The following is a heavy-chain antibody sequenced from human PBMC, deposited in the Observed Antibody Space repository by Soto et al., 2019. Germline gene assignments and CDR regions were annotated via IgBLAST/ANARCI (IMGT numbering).Heavy chain of an antibody. CDR1: NGSISSYY. J-gene: IGHJ3*01. D-gene: IGHD3-9*01. CDR3: ARLHEYINDILIWRGGFDV. CDR2: IYYSGST. Sequence: QVQLQESGPGLVKPSETLSLTCTVSNGSISSYYWSWIRQPPGKGLEWIGSIYYSGSTNYNPSLERRVTLSLDTSKNQFSLRLSFVTAADTAVYYCARLHEYINDILIWRGGFDVWGQGTMVTVSS. V-gene: IGHV4-59*01.